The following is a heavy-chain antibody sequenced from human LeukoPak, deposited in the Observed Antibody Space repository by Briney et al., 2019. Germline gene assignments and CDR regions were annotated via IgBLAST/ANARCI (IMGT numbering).Heavy chain of an antibody. CDR3: ARSLYGDYLTDFNY. Sequence: GGSLRLSXAASGFTFSSYSMNWVRQAPGKGLEWVSSISSSSSYIYYADSVKGRFTISRDNAKNSLYLQMNSLRAEDTAVYYCARSLYGDYLTDFNYWGQGTLVTVSS. J-gene: IGHJ4*02. CDR1: GFTFSSYS. V-gene: IGHV3-21*01. D-gene: IGHD4-17*01. CDR2: ISSSSSYI.